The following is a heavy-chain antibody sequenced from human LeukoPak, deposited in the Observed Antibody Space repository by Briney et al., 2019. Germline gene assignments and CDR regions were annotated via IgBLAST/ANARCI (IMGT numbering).Heavy chain of an antibody. Sequence: SVKVSCKASGGTFSSYAISWVRQAPGQGLEWMGGIIPIFGTANYAQKFQGRVTITADESTSTAYMELSSLRSEDTAVYYCARDMSTRVTPISYAFDVWGQGTMVTASS. D-gene: IGHD4-23*01. V-gene: IGHV1-69*13. CDR3: ARDMSTRVTPISYAFDV. CDR1: GGTFSSYA. CDR2: IIPIFGTA. J-gene: IGHJ3*01.